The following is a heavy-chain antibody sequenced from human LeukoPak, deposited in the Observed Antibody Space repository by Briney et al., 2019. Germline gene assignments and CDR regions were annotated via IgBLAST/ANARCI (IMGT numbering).Heavy chain of an antibody. D-gene: IGHD2-15*01. CDR3: ARGYCSGGSCYRGYFDY. J-gene: IGHJ4*02. Sequence: SETLSLTCTVSGGSIRSYYWTWIRHPPGKGLEWIGYIYYSGSTNYNPSLKSRVTISVDTSKNQGSLKLSSVSAADTAVYYCARGYCSGGSCYRGYFDYWGQGTLVTVSS. CDR2: IYYSGST. V-gene: IGHV4-59*01. CDR1: GGSIRSYY.